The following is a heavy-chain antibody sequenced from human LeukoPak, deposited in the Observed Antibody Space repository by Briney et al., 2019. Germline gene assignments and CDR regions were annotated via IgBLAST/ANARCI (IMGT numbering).Heavy chain of an antibody. CDR3: ASPGAAAIRYSNSWLHY. D-gene: IGHD6-13*01. Sequence: GGSLRLSCAASGFTFSSYSMNWVRQAPGKGLEWVSYISSSSSTIYYADSVKGRFTISRDNAKNSLYLQMNSLRAEDTAVYYCASPGAAAIRYSNSWLHYWGQGNLVSVSS. CDR2: ISSSSSTI. CDR1: GFTFSSYS. V-gene: IGHV3-48*04. J-gene: IGHJ4*02.